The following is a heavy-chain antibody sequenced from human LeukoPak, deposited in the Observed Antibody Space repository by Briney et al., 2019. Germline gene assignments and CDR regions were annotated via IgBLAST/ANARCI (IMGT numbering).Heavy chain of an antibody. CDR3: AKDLNWGLDY. V-gene: IGHV3-23*01. CDR1: GFTFSTYG. CDR2: ISGNGGKT. Sequence: GGSLGLSCAASGFTFSTYGMSWVRQAPGKGLEWVSAISGNGGKTYYADSVKGRFTISRDNSKNTLYLQMNSLRADDTAVYYCAKDLNWGLDYWGQGTLVTVSS. J-gene: IGHJ4*02. D-gene: IGHD7-27*01.